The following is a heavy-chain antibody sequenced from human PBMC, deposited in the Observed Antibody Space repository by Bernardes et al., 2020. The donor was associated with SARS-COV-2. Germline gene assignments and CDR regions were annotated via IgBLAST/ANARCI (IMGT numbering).Heavy chain of an antibody. Sequence: SETLSLTCTVTGGSIDSGGYYWSWVRQHPGKGLEWICYIYYSGGTYYNPFLNSRVTISQDTSKNQFSLKLTSVSAADTAVYYCAREPRGDSWYDGMDVWGQGTTVTVSS. V-gene: IGHV4-31*03. CDR1: GGSIDSGGYY. CDR3: AREPRGDSWYDGMDV. J-gene: IGHJ6*01. D-gene: IGHD2-21*02. CDR2: IYYSGGT.